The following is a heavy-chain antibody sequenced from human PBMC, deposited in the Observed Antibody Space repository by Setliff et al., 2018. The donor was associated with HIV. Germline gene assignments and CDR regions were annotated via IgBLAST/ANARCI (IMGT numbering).Heavy chain of an antibody. CDR3: VRQRYYYYMDV. CDR2: IYTSGST. CDR1: GGSITSGSYY. D-gene: IGHD6-25*01. J-gene: IGHJ6*03. V-gene: IGHV4-61*09. Sequence: SETLSLTCTVSGGSITSGSYYWSWIRQPAGKGLEWIGHIYTSGSTNYNPSLKSRVTISVDTSKNQFSLKVSSVTAADTAIYYCVRQRYYYYMDVWGKGTTVTVSS.